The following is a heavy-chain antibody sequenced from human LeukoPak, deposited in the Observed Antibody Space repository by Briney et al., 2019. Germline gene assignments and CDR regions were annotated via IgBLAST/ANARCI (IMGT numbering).Heavy chain of an antibody. J-gene: IGHJ6*03. CDR1: GFSLSTYN. CDR3: ARDATYYYYMDV. D-gene: IGHD1-1*01. CDR2: ISFSSSAI. Sequence: LGGSLRLSCAASGFSLSTYNMNWVRQSPGKGLEWISYISFSSSAIYYADSVKGRFTISRDNVKNSLYLQMNSLRTEDSAVYFCARDATYYYYMDVWGTGTTVIVSS. V-gene: IGHV3-48*01.